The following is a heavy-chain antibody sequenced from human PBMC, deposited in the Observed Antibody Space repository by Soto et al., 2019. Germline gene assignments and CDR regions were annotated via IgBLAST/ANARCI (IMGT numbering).Heavy chain of an antibody. V-gene: IGHV3-15*07. D-gene: IGHD1-26*01. Sequence: GGSLRLSCAASGFTFSNAWINWVRQAPGKGLEWVGRVKSKTHGGTTDFAASVKGRFAISRDNSKNTLYLQMNSLRAEDTAVYYCARDSGSYNRRGYFDYWGQGTLVTVSS. CDR3: ARDSGSYNRRGYFDY. CDR1: GFTFSNAW. J-gene: IGHJ4*02. CDR2: VKSKTHGGTT.